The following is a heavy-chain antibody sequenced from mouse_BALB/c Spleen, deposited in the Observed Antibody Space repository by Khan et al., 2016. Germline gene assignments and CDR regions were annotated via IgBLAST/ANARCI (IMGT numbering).Heavy chain of an antibody. CDR3: ESEGVFLWFAY. CDR2: INADSNTT. J-gene: IGHJ3*01. V-gene: IGHV4-1*02. Sequence: EVELVESGGGLVQPGGSLKLSCAASGFDFSRYWMNWVRQAPGNGLEWIGEINADSNTTNYTPSLKDKFIISRDNAKNTLYLQMTNVRSENTAIYYCESEGVFLWFAYGGQGTLVSVSA. CDR1: GFDFSRYW.